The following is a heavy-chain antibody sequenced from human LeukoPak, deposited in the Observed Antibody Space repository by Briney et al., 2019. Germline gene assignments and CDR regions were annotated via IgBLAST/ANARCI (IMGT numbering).Heavy chain of an antibody. CDR2: ISGYNGEI. Sequence: ASVKVSCKTSGYTFTSYGISWVRQAPGQGLEWMGWISGYNGEINYSQKMQGRITVTIDTSTTTAYMDLRSLTSDDTAVYYCARRSQCSRTSCSKGGGFDIWGQGTMVIVS. CDR3: ARRSQCSRTSCSKGGGFDI. J-gene: IGHJ3*02. CDR1: GYTFTSYG. D-gene: IGHD2-2*01. V-gene: IGHV1-18*01.